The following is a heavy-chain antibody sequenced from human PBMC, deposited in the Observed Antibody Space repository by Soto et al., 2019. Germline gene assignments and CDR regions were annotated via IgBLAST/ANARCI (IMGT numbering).Heavy chain of an antibody. V-gene: IGHV1-2*04. CDR2: INPNSGGT. CDR1: GYTFTGYY. J-gene: IGHJ4*02. D-gene: IGHD6-19*01. CDR3: ARAEQWLGYDY. Sequence: VASVKVSCKASGYTFTGYYMHWVRQAPGQGLEGMGWINPNSGGTNYAQKFQGWVTMTRDTSISTAYMGLSRLRSDDTAVYYCARAEQWLGYDYWGQGTLVTVSS.